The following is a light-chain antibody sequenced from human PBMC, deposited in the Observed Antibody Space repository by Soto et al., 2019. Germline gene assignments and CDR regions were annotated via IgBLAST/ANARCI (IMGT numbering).Light chain of an antibody. J-gene: IGKJ1*01. Sequence: EIVLTQSPGTLSLSPGERATLSCRASQSVSSSYLAWYQQKPGQAPRLLIYGPSSRATGIPDRFSGSGSGTDFTVTISRLEPEDFAVYYCQQYGSSPKTFGQGTKVEIK. V-gene: IGKV3-20*01. CDR3: QQYGSSPKT. CDR2: GPS. CDR1: QSVSSSY.